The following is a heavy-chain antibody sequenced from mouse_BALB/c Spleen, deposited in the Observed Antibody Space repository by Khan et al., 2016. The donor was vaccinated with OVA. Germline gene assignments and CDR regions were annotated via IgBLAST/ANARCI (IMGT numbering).Heavy chain of an antibody. Sequence: EVQLQESGPGLVKPSQSLSLTCTVTGYSITSDSAWNWIRQFPGNKLEWMGYIDYSGRANYNPSPKSRISITRDTSKNQFFLQLNSVTTEDTATYYCARGLRYFDYWGQGTTLTVSS. D-gene: IGHD3-1*01. CDR1: GYSITSDSA. V-gene: IGHV3-2*02. CDR2: IDYSGRA. J-gene: IGHJ2*01. CDR3: ARGLRYFDY.